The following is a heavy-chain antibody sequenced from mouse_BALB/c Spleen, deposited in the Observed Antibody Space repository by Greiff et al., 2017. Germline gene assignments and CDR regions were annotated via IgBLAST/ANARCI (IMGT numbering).Heavy chain of an antibody. CDR1: GFTFSSFG. CDR3: ARPQYRYDGFAY. Sequence: EVQGVESGGGLVQPGGSRKLSCAASGFTFSSFGMHWVRQAPEKGLEWVAYISSGSSTIYYADTVKGRFTISRDNPKNTLFLQMTSLRSEDTAMYYCARPQYRYDGFAYWGQGTLVTVSA. J-gene: IGHJ3*01. V-gene: IGHV5-17*02. D-gene: IGHD2-14*01. CDR2: ISSGSSTI.